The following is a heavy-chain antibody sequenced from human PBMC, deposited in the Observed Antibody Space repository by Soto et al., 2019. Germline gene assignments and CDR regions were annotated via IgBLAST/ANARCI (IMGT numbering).Heavy chain of an antibody. Sequence: QVQLVQSGAEVKKPGASVKVSCKASGYTFTSYGISWVRQAPGQGLEWMGWISAYNGNTNYAQKLQGRVTMTTDPSTSTAYMELRSLRSDDTAVYYCARENRGYCSSTSCYIHYYYGMDVWGQGTTVTVSS. V-gene: IGHV1-18*01. CDR2: ISAYNGNT. D-gene: IGHD2-2*01. J-gene: IGHJ6*02. CDR1: GYTFTSYG. CDR3: ARENRGYCSSTSCYIHYYYGMDV.